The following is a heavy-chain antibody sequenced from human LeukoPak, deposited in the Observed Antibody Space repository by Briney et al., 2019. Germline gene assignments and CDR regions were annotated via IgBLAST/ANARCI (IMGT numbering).Heavy chain of an antibody. J-gene: IGHJ4*02. CDR3: ARDPNGNHRPHYFDY. Sequence: SGGSLRLSCAASGFTFDDYGMSWVRQAPGKGLEWVSGINWNGGSTGYADSVKGRFTISRDNAKNSLYLQMNSLRAEDTALYYCARDPNGNHRPHYFDYWGQGTLVTVSS. CDR2: INWNGGST. D-gene: IGHD4-23*01. CDR1: GFTFDDYG. V-gene: IGHV3-20*04.